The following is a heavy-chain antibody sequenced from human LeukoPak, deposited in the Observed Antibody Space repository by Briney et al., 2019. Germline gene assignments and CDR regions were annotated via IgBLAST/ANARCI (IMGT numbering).Heavy chain of an antibody. Sequence: PSETLPLTCTVSGGSISSTSYFWGWIRQPPGKGLEWIGTIFYSGTTYYNPSLKSRVTISVDTSKNQFSLKLSSVTAADTAVYYCARVVRPAVTIFGVATRPVYYYMDVWGKGTTVTVSS. V-gene: IGHV4-39*01. CDR1: GGSISSTSYF. CDR3: ARVVRPAVTIFGVATRPVYYYMDV. CDR2: IFYSGTT. J-gene: IGHJ6*03. D-gene: IGHD3-3*01.